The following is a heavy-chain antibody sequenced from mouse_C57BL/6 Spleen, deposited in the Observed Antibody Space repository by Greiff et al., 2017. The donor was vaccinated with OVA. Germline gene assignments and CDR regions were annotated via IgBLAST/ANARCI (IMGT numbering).Heavy chain of an antibody. CDR2: ISYDGSN. V-gene: IGHV3-6*01. CDR1: GYSITSGYY. CDR3: ARGGFYDDEEGAMDY. Sequence: ESGPGLVKPSQSLSLTCSVTGYSITSGYYWNWIRQFPGNKLEWMGYISYDGSNNYNPSLKNRISITRDTSKNQFFLKLNSVTTEDTATYYCARGGFYDDEEGAMDYWGQGTSVTVSS. D-gene: IGHD2-4*01. J-gene: IGHJ4*01.